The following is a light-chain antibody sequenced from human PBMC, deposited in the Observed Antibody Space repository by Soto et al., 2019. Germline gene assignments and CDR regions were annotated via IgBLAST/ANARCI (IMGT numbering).Light chain of an antibody. CDR1: QSINNW. CDR3: QQYSSYPYT. J-gene: IGKJ2*01. V-gene: IGKV1-5*03. CDR2: KAS. Sequence: DIQMTQSPSTLSASVGDRVTITCRASQSINNWLAWYQQRPGKAPKLLIYKASSLETGVPSRVSGSGSGTEFTLTISSLQPEDFAYYYCQQYSSYPYTFGQGTKLEIK.